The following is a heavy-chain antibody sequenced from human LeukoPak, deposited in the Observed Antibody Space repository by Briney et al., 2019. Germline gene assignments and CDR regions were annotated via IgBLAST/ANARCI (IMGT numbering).Heavy chain of an antibody. CDR1: GCGFTSYW. D-gene: IGHD5-12*01. Sequence: GASLQISCKGSGCGFTSYWIGWGRQLPGKGLEWMGIIYPGDSDTRYSPSFQGQVTISADKSISTAYLQWSSLKASDTAMYYCARRGDGYDEDYWGQGTLVTVSS. CDR2: IYPGDSDT. V-gene: IGHV5-51*01. J-gene: IGHJ4*02. CDR3: ARRGDGYDEDY.